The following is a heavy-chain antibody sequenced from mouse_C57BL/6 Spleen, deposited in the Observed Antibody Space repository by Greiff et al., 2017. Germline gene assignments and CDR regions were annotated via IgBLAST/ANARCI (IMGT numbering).Heavy chain of an antibody. V-gene: IGHV1-82*01. J-gene: IGHJ4*01. CDR2: IYPGDGDT. CDR3: ARYSITTVVATYYAMDY. CDR1: GYAFSSSW. D-gene: IGHD1-1*01. Sequence: QVQLKQSGPELVKPGASVKISCKASGYAFSSSWMNWVKQRPGKGLEWIGRIYPGDGDTNYNGKFKGKATLTADKSSSTAYMQLSSLTSEDSAVYFCARYSITTVVATYYAMDYWGQGTSVTVSS.